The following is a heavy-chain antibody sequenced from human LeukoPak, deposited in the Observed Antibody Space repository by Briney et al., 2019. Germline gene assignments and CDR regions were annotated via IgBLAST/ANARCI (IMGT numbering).Heavy chain of an antibody. CDR1: GGSITSSTYY. Sequence: PSETLSLTCTVSGGSITSSTYYWSWIRQPAGKGLEWIGRIYTFGSTNYNPSLKSRVTISIDTSKNQFSLNLSSVTAADTAVYYCARDRYLYDSSGYWAYWGQGTLVTVSS. D-gene: IGHD3-22*01. CDR3: ARDRYLYDSSGYWAY. CDR2: IYTFGST. J-gene: IGHJ4*02. V-gene: IGHV4-61*02.